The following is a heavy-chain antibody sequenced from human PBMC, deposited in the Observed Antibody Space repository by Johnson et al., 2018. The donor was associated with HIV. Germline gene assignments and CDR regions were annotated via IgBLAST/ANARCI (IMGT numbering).Heavy chain of an antibody. D-gene: IGHD3-10*01. CDR1: GFTFDDYA. Sequence: VQLVESGGGLVQPGRSLRLSCAASGFTFDDYAMHWVLQAPGKGLEWVSGISWNSGSIGYADSVKGRFTISRDNSKNTLYLQMNSLRAEDTAVYYCARSMRGAFDIWGQGTMVTVSS. J-gene: IGHJ3*02. V-gene: IGHV3-9*01. CDR2: ISWNSGSI. CDR3: ARSMRGAFDI.